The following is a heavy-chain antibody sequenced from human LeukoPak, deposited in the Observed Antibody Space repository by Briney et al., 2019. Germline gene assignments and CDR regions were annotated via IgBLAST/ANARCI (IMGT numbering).Heavy chain of an antibody. J-gene: IGHJ2*01. CDR2: ISSSSSYI. CDR3: ARDIGLRYFDL. D-gene: IGHD2-15*01. Sequence: ETLSLTCAVYGGSFSGYYWSWIRQPPGKGLEWVSSISSSSSYIYYADSVKGRFTISRDNAKNSLYLQMNSLRAEDTAVYYCARDIGLRYFDLWGRGTLVTVSS. V-gene: IGHV3-21*01. CDR1: GGSFSGYY.